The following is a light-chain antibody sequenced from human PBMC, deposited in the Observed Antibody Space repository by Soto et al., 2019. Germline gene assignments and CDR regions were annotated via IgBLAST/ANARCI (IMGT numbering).Light chain of an antibody. CDR1: SSDVGTYDF. Sequence: QSALTQPRSVSGSPGQSVTISCTGTSSDVGTYDFVSWYQQHPGKAPRLMIFDVSERPSGVPDRFSGSKSGNTASLTISGLQAEDEADYYCCLYAVTFYVFGTGTTVPS. J-gene: IGLJ1*01. V-gene: IGLV2-11*01. CDR3: CLYAVTFYV. CDR2: DVS.